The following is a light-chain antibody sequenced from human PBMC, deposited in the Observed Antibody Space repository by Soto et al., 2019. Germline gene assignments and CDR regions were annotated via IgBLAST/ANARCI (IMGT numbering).Light chain of an antibody. Sequence: QSVLTHPPSASGTPRQRGTISCSGSSSNIGSNYVYWYQQLPGTAPKLLIYRNNQRPSGVPDRFSGSKSGTSASLAISGLRSEDEADYYCAAWDDTLSGSYVFGTGTKVTVL. V-gene: IGLV1-47*01. CDR1: SSNIGSNY. CDR2: RNN. J-gene: IGLJ1*01. CDR3: AAWDDTLSGSYV.